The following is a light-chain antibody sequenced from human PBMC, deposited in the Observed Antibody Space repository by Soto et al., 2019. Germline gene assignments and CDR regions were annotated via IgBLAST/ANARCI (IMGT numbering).Light chain of an antibody. V-gene: IGKV3-20*01. CDR1: QSVSSSY. J-gene: IGKJ2*01. CDR3: QQYCSSPLYT. Sequence: EIVLTQSPGTLSLSPGERATLSCRASQSVSSSYLSWYQQKPGQAPRLLIYGASSRATGIPDRFSGSGSGTEFTLIISRLEPEDFAVYYCQQYCSSPLYTFGQGTKLEIK. CDR2: GAS.